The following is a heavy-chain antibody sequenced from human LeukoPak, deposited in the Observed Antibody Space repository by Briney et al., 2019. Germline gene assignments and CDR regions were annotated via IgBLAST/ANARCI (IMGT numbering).Heavy chain of an antibody. CDR1: VGSISSYY. Sequence: SQTLSLTCAVSVGSISSYYWSWIRQPPGKGLEWIGYIYYSGSTNYNPSLKSRVTISVDTSKNQFSLKLSSVTAADTAVYYCARDDYGDCFDYWGQGTLVTVSS. CDR2: IYYSGST. V-gene: IGHV4-59*01. J-gene: IGHJ4*02. D-gene: IGHD4-17*01. CDR3: ARDDYGDCFDY.